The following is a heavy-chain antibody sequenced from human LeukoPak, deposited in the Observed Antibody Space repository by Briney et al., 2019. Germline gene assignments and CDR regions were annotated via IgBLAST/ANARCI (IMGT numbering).Heavy chain of an antibody. Sequence: PSGTLSLTCTVSGGSISSYYWSWIRQPPGKGLEWIGYIYYSGSTNYNPSLKSRVTISVDTSKNQFSLKLSSVTAADTAVYYCARDRGQWFGLDAFDIWGQGTMVTVSS. CDR3: ARDRGQWFGLDAFDI. D-gene: IGHD3-10*01. J-gene: IGHJ3*02. CDR2: IYYSGST. V-gene: IGHV4-59*01. CDR1: GGSISSYY.